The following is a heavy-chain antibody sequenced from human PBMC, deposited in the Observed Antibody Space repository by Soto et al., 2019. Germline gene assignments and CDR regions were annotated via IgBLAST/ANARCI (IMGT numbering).Heavy chain of an antibody. Sequence: EVQLVESGGGLIQPGGSLRLSCAASGFTVSSHYMSWVRQAPGKGLEWVSVIYSGGSTYYADSVKGRFTISRDNSKNTLYLQMNSLRAEDTAVYYCARVIPAYYGMDVWGQGTTVTVSS. CDR1: GFTVSSHY. CDR3: ARVIPAYYGMDV. V-gene: IGHV3-53*01. J-gene: IGHJ6*02. CDR2: IYSGGST.